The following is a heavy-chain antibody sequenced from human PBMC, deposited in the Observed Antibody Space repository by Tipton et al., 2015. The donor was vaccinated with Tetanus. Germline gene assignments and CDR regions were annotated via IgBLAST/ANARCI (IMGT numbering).Heavy chain of an antibody. V-gene: IGHV4-39*01. CDR1: GASISSSRYF. Sequence: TLSLTCTVSGASISSSRYFWGWIRQPPGKGLEWIGHVSDVGDTHYTPSLQSRVTISMDTSKNQFSLRLASVTATDTAVYYCARANNDFPKKGPFDSWGQGSLVIVSS. D-gene: IGHD3-3*01. CDR2: VSDVGDT. CDR3: ARANNDFPKKGPFDS. J-gene: IGHJ4*02.